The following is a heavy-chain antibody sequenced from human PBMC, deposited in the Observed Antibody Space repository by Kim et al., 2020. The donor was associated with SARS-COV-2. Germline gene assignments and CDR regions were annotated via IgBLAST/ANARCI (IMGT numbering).Heavy chain of an antibody. CDR3: TWGAGLRL. Sequence: GGSLRLSCAASGFTFSNAWMSWVRQAPGKGLEWVGHIKSKTDGGTTDYAAPVKGRFTISRDDSKNTLYLQINSLKTDDTAVYYCTWGAGLRLWGQGTLVTVSS. J-gene: IGHJ4*02. CDR1: GFTFSNAW. D-gene: IGHD3-16*01. V-gene: IGHV3-15*01. CDR2: IKSKTDGGTT.